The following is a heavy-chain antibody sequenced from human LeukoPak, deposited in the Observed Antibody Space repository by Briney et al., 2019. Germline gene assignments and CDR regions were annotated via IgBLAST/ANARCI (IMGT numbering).Heavy chain of an antibody. CDR2: INPDIDVA. D-gene: IGHD1-26*01. CDR3: ARDATRSGQWELLGY. V-gene: IGHV1-2*06. J-gene: IGHJ4*02. Sequence: ASVQVSCRASGYTFTDHYIHWVRQAPGQGLEWMGRINPDIDVANYAEKFQGRVTMTRDTSISTAYMDLGSLTSDDTAVYYCARDATRSGQWELLGYWGQGTLVTVSS. CDR1: GYTFTDHY.